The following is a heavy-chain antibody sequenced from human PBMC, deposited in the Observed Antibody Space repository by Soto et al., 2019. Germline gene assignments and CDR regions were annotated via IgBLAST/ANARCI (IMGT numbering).Heavy chain of an antibody. V-gene: IGHV3-53*01. J-gene: IGHJ5*01. CDR2: IHSDANT. CDR1: GFNVSSNS. Sequence: PGGSLRLSCAASGFNVSSNSMNWVRQAPGKGLEWLSLIHSDANTKYADSVKGRFTISRGSSENTVYLHMNTLRAEDTAVYYCARHVWLESWGQGTLVTVSS. CDR3: ARHVWLES.